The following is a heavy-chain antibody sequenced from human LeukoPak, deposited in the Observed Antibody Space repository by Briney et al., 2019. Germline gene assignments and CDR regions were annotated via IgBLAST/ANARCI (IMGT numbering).Heavy chain of an antibody. CDR2: INPSGGST. J-gene: IGHJ4*02. CDR1: GYTITSYY. Sequence: ASVKVSCKASGYTITSYYMHWVRQAPGQGLEWMGIINPSGGSTSYAQKFQGRVTMTRDTSTSTVYMELSSLRSEDTAVYYCARDRYYYDSSGYQPLDYWGQGTLVTVSS. CDR3: ARDRYYYDSSGYQPLDY. V-gene: IGHV1-46*01. D-gene: IGHD3-22*01.